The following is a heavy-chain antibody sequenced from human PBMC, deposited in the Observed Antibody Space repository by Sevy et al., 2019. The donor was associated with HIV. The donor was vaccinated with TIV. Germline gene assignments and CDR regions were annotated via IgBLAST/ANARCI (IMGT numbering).Heavy chain of an antibody. CDR3: ARLKLHYDPYYFDL. CDR1: GFTFSDYW. Sequence: GGSLRLSCAASGFTFSDYWMSWVRQAPENGLEWVANIKQDGSKKYYVDSVKGRFIMSRDNAKNSLYLEMNSLRAEDTAVYYCARLKLHYDPYYFDLWGQGTMVTVSS. CDR2: IKQDGSKK. J-gene: IGHJ4*02. V-gene: IGHV3-7*01. D-gene: IGHD3-16*01.